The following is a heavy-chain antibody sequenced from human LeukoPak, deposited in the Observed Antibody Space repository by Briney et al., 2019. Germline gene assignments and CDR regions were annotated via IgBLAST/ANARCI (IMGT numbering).Heavy chain of an antibody. CDR3: ARGSSGWSYGMDV. D-gene: IGHD6-19*01. CDR1: GFTFSSYS. CDR2: ISSSSSYI. Sequence: KSGGSLRLSCAASGFTFSSYSMNWVRQAPGKGLEWVSSISSSSSYIYYADSVKGRFTISRDNAKNSLYLQMNSLRAEDTAVYYCARGSSGWSYGMDVWGQGTTVTVSS. V-gene: IGHV3-21*01. J-gene: IGHJ6*02.